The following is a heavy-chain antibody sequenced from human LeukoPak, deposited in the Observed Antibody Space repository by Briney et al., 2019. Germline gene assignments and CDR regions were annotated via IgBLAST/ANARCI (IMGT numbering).Heavy chain of an antibody. CDR3: ARDRVPSRIAAAGTGWFDP. V-gene: IGHV3-11*01. D-gene: IGHD6-13*01. J-gene: IGHJ5*02. Sequence: GGSLRLSCAASGFTFSDYYMSWLRQAPGKGLEWVSYISSSGSTIYYADSVKGRFTISRDNAKNSLYLQMNSLRAEDTAVYYCARDRVPSRIAAAGTGWFDPWGQGTLVTVSS. CDR1: GFTFSDYY. CDR2: ISSSGSTI.